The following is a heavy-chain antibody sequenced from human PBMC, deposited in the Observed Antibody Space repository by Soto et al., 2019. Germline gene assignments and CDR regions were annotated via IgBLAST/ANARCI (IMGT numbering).Heavy chain of an antibody. J-gene: IGHJ4*02. CDR3: ARSDQHYYGSGSYNDY. CDR2: INPSGGST. CDR1: GYTFTSYY. V-gene: IGHV1-46*01. D-gene: IGHD3-10*01. Sequence: ASVKVSCKASGYTFTSYYMHWVRQAPGQGLEWMGIINPSGGSTSYAQKFQGRVTMTRDTSTSTVYMELSSLRSEDTAVYYCARSDQHYYGSGSYNDYWGQGTRVTVSS.